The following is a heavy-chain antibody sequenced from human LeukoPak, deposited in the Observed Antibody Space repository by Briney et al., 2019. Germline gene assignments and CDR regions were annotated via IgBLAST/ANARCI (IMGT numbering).Heavy chain of an antibody. V-gene: IGHV4-34*01. J-gene: IGHJ6*03. CDR1: GGSFSGYY. D-gene: IGHD4-17*01. Sequence: PSETLSLTCAVYGGSFSGYYWSWIRQPPGKGLEWIGEINHSGSTNYNPSLKSRVTISVDTSKNQFSLKLSSVTAADTAVYYCARGVTVTGWGYYYYYMDVWGKGTTVTISS. CDR2: INHSGST. CDR3: ARGVTVTGWGYYYYYMDV.